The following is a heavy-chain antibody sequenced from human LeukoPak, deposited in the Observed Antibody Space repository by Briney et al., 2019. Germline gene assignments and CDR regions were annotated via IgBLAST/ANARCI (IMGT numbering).Heavy chain of an antibody. CDR3: ARDGRGYSYVALV. Sequence: ASVKVSCKASGGTFSSYTISWVRQAPGQGLEWVGRIIPILGIADYAQKFQGRVTITADKSTSTAYMELSSLRSEDTAVYYCARDGRGYSYVALVWGKGTTVTVSS. J-gene: IGHJ6*04. V-gene: IGHV1-69*04. CDR1: GGTFSSYT. CDR2: IIPILGIA. D-gene: IGHD5-18*01.